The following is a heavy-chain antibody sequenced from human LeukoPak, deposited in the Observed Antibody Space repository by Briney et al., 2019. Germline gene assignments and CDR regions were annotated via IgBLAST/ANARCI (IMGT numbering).Heavy chain of an antibody. Sequence: PGGSLRVSCAASGFTFSSYDMHWVRQAPGKGLEWVAAISYAGSNKYYADSVNDRFTISRDNSKNTLYLQMNSLRAEDTAVYYCAKDLRGSSSLLDYWGQGTLVTVSS. D-gene: IGHD6-6*01. CDR1: GFTFSSYD. CDR3: AKDLRGSSSLLDY. CDR2: ISYAGSNK. J-gene: IGHJ4*02. V-gene: IGHV3-30*18.